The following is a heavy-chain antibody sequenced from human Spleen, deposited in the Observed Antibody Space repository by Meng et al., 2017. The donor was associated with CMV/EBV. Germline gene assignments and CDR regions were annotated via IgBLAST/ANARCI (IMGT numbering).Heavy chain of an antibody. V-gene: IGHV1-46*01. J-gene: IGHJ2*01. CDR3: ARGDSSRWWKWYFDL. Sequence: ASVKVSCKASGYTFTSYYMHWVRQAPGQGLEWMGIINPSGGSTSYAQKFQGRVTMTRDTSTSTVYMELSSLRSEDTAVYYCARGDSSRWWKWYFDLWGRGTLVTVSS. D-gene: IGHD6-13*01. CDR2: INPSGGST. CDR1: GYTFTSYY.